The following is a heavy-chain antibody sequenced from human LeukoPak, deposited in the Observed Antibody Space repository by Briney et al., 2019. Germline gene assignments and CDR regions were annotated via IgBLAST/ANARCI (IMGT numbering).Heavy chain of an antibody. J-gene: IGHJ4*02. D-gene: IGHD4/OR15-4a*01. CDR1: GFTFRTYG. Sequence: GGSLRLSCAASGFTFRTYGMHWVRQAPGKGLEWVAFIHYDGSNKYYADSVKGRFTISRDNSKNTLYLQMNSLRAEDTAVYYCARRAGAYSHPYDYWGQGTLVTVSS. V-gene: IGHV3-30*02. CDR2: IHYDGSNK. CDR3: ARRAGAYSHPYDY.